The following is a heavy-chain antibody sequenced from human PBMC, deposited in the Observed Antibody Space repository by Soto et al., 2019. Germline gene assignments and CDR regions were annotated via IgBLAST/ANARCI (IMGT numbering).Heavy chain of an antibody. CDR3: ARGHSYLDY. J-gene: IGHJ4*02. D-gene: IGHD5-18*01. CDR2: IWYDGSNK. Sequence: GGSLRLSXPASGFTFSSYGMHWVRQAPGKGLEWVAVIWYDGSNKDYADSVKGRFTVSRDNSKNTLYLQMNSLRAEDTGVYYCARGHSYLDYWGQGTLVTVSS. V-gene: IGHV3-33*01. CDR1: GFTFSSYG.